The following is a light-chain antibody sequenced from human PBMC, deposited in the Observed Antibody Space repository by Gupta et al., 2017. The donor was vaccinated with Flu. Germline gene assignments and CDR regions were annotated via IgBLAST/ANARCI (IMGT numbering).Light chain of an antibody. Sequence: QSALTQPAAVSGSPGQSITLPCTGPSSDVGGSHYVSWYQQNPGKAPKLIIYDDSKRPSGVPSRFSGSNSGNTASLTISGLEAEDESDYYCSSYTSTNALYVFGTGTKITVL. V-gene: IGLV2-14*01. J-gene: IGLJ1*01. CDR2: DDS. CDR3: SSYTSTNALYV. CDR1: SSDVGGSHY.